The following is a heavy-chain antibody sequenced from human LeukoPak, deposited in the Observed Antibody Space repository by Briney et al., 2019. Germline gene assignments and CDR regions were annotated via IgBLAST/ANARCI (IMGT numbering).Heavy chain of an antibody. Sequence: GGSLRLSCAASGFTFSSYGMHWVRQAPGKGLEWVAFMRYDGSNRNYADSVKGRFTISRDNSKSTLSLQMNSLRAEDTAIYYCATYRQVLLPFESWGRGTLVTVSS. CDR3: ATYRQVLLPFES. J-gene: IGHJ4*02. CDR2: MRYDGSNR. V-gene: IGHV3-30*02. CDR1: GFTFSSYG. D-gene: IGHD2-8*02.